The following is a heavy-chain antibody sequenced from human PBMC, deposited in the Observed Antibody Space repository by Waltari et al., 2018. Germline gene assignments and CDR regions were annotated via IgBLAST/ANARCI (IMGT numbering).Heavy chain of an antibody. D-gene: IGHD6-19*01. CDR3: ARVTGYSSGWYYFDY. CDR1: GFTFSSYG. Sequence: QVQLVESGGGVVQPGRSLRLSWAAYGFTFSSYGMHVVRQAPGKGLEWVAVIWYDGSNKYYADSVKGRFTISRDNSKNTLYLQMNSLRAEDTAVYYCARVTGYSSGWYYFDYWGQGTLVTVSS. J-gene: IGHJ4*02. V-gene: IGHV3-33*01. CDR2: IWYDGSNK.